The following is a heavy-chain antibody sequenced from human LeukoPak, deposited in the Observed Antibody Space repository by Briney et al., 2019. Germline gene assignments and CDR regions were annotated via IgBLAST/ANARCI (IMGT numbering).Heavy chain of an antibody. J-gene: IGHJ4*02. CDR2: ISGSGGST. Sequence: PGGSQRLSCAASGFKFSDHYIDWVRQAPGKGLEWVSAISGSGGSTYYADSVKGRFTISRDNSKNTLYLQMNSLRAEDTAVYYCAKSPAYCGGDCYSDYWGQGTLVTVSS. V-gene: IGHV3-23*01. D-gene: IGHD2-21*01. CDR1: GFKFSDHY. CDR3: AKSPAYCGGDCYSDY.